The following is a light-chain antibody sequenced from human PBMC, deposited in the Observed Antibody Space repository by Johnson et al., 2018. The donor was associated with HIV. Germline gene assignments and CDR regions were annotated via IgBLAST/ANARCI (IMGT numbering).Light chain of an antibody. CDR3: GTWDSSLSGV. CDR1: SSKIGNKY. V-gene: IGLV1-51*01. CDR2: DNN. J-gene: IGLJ1*01. Sequence: QSVLTQPPSVSAAPGQKVTISCSGSSSKIGNKYVSWYQQFPGTAPKVLIYDNNKRPSGIPDRFSGSKSGTSATLGITGLQTGDEADYYCGTWDSSLSGVFGTGTKVTVL.